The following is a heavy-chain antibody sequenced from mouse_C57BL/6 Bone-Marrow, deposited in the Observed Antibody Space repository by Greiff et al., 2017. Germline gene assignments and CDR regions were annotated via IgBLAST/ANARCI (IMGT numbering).Heavy chain of an antibody. Sequence: QVQLKQPGAELVMPGASVKLSCKASGYTFTSYWMHWVKQRPGQGLEWIGEIDPSDSYTNYNKKFKGKSTLAVDKSSITAYMQLSSLTYEDSAVYYCAREGYYGSSLYYFDYWGQGTTLTVSS. J-gene: IGHJ2*01. CDR2: IDPSDSYT. CDR1: GYTFTSYW. D-gene: IGHD1-1*01. V-gene: IGHV1-69*01. CDR3: AREGYYGSSLYYFDY.